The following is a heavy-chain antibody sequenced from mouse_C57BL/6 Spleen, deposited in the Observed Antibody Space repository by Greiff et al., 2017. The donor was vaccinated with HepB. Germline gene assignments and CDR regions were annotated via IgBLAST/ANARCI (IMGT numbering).Heavy chain of an antibody. CDR3: ARDDGYYVRFDY. J-gene: IGHJ2*01. CDR1: GYSITSGYY. Sequence: EVKLLESGPGLVKPSQSLSLTCSVTGYSITSGYYWNWIRQFPGNKLEWMGYISYDGSNNYNPSLKNRISITRDTSKNQFFLKLNSVTTEDTATYYCARDDGYYVRFDYWGQGTTLTVSS. CDR2: ISYDGSN. V-gene: IGHV3-6*01. D-gene: IGHD2-3*01.